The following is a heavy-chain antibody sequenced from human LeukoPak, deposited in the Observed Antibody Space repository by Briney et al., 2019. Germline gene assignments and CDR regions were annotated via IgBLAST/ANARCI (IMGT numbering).Heavy chain of an antibody. CDR3: ARDYNYAFDN. J-gene: IGHJ4*02. Sequence: GGSLRLSCAASGLTFSDYSMNWVRQAPGKGLEWISYIGISSGTTKYADSVKGRFTISGDNATSSLYLQMNSLRVEDTAVYYCARDYNYAFDNWGQGTLVTVSS. V-gene: IGHV3-48*04. D-gene: IGHD1-1*01. CDR2: IGISSGTT. CDR1: GLTFSDYS.